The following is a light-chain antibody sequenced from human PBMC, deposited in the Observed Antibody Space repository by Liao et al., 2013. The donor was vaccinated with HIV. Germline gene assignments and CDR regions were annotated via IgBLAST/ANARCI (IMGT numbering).Light chain of an antibody. CDR2: KDS. CDR1: ALPNQY. V-gene: IGLV3-25*03. CDR3: QSADSSGTYPVV. J-gene: IGLJ2*01. Sequence: SYVLTQPPSVSVAPGKTARITCSGDALPNQYAYWYQQKPGQAPVLVICKDSERPSGIPERFSGSSSGTTVTLTISGVQAEDEADYYCQSADSSGTYPVVFGGGTKLTVL.